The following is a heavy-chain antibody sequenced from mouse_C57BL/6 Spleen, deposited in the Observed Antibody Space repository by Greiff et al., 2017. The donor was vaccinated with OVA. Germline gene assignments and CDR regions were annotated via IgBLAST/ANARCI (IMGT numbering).Heavy chain of an antibody. Sequence: EVMLVESGGGLVKPGGSLKLSCAASGFTFSDYGMHWVRQAPEKGLEWVAYISSGSSTIYYADTVKGRFTISRDNAKNTLFLQMTSLRSEDTAMYYCARPLIYDGYYWFAYWGQGTLVTVSA. V-gene: IGHV5-17*01. D-gene: IGHD2-3*01. CDR3: ARPLIYDGYYWFAY. J-gene: IGHJ3*01. CDR2: ISSGSSTI. CDR1: GFTFSDYG.